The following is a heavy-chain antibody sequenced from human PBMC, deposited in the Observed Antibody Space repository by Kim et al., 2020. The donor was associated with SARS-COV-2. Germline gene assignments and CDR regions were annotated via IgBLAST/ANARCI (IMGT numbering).Heavy chain of an antibody. CDR3: AKGRTYDCWRGIYMDV. CDR2: ITWNSATT. Sequence: GGSLRLSCAASGFTFGDYAMHWVRQAPGKGLEWVSGITWNSATTAYADSVKGRFSISRDNAKNSLSLQMNSLRPEDTALSYCAKGRTYDCWRGIYMDVW. D-gene: IGHD3-3*01. J-gene: IGHJ6*03. V-gene: IGHV3-9*01. CDR1: GFTFGDYA.